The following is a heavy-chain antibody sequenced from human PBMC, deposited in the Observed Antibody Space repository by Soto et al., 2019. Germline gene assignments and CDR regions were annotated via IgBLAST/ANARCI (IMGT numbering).Heavy chain of an antibody. CDR2: ISYDGSNQ. CDR3: AKEYGTGTALEY. D-gene: IGHD1-7*01. V-gene: IGHV3-30*18. J-gene: IGHJ4*02. Sequence: PGGSLRLSCSASGFTFSSNAIHWVRQAPGKGLEWVAVISYDGSNQHFGDSVKGRFTISRDNSKNTVHLQMNSLRAEDTAVYYCAKEYGTGTALEYWGQGALVTVSS. CDR1: GFTFSSNA.